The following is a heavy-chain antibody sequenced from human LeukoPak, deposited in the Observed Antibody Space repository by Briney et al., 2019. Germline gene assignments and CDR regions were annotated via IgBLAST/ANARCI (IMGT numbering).Heavy chain of an antibody. D-gene: IGHD1-1*01. CDR3: AKDRSGTTSDS. V-gene: IGHV3-23*01. J-gene: IGHJ5*01. Sequence: GGSLRLSCAASGFTFSIYAMGWVRQAPGKGLEWVSAITGSGSSTYYADSAKGRFTISRDNSKNTLYLQMNSLRVEDTAVYYCAKDRSGTTSDSWGQGTLVTVSS. CDR2: ITGSGSST. CDR1: GFTFSIYA.